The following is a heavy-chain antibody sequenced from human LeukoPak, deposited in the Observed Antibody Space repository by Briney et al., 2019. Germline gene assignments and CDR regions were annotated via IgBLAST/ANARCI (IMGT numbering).Heavy chain of an antibody. J-gene: IGHJ4*01. CDR2: INGDGTTP. D-gene: IGHD6-13*01. Sequence: GSSRLSCTASGFTFTSNWLHWVRQAPGKGLMWVSRINGDGTTPRYADSVKGQFTTSRDNAKNTVYLQMNSLRVEETAVYYCARGSKYSISWYIDCWGQRRLVSVSS. V-gene: IGHV3-74*01. CDR3: ARGSKYSISWYIDC. CDR1: GFTFTSNW.